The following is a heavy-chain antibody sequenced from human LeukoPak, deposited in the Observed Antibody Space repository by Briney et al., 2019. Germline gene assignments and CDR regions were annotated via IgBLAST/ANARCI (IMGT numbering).Heavy chain of an antibody. Sequence: ASVKVSCKASGYTFTSYGISWVRQAPGQGLEWMGWTSAYNGNTNYAQKLQGRVTMTTDTSTSTAYMELRSLRSDDTAVYYCARDYYGHYYFDYWGQGTLVTVSS. CDR1: GYTFTSYG. D-gene: IGHD3-10*01. J-gene: IGHJ4*02. CDR3: ARDYYGHYYFDY. V-gene: IGHV1-18*01. CDR2: TSAYNGNT.